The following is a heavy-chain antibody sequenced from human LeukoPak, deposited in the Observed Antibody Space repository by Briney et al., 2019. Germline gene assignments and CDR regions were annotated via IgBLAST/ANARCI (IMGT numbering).Heavy chain of an antibody. CDR3: AKDYGRSGGVTVPPFFDY. J-gene: IGHJ4*02. CDR2: ISGSGGST. Sequence: GGSLRLSCAASGFTFSSYAMSWVRQAPGKGLEWVSAISGSGGSTYYADSVKGRFTISRDNSKNTLYLQMNSLRAEDTAVYYCAKDYGRSGGVTVPPFFDYWGQGTLVTVSS. V-gene: IGHV3-23*01. D-gene: IGHD3-16*02. CDR1: GFTFSSYA.